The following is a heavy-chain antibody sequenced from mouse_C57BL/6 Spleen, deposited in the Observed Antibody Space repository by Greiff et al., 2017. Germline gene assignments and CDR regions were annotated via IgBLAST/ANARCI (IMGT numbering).Heavy chain of an antibody. V-gene: IGHV1-39*01. CDR1: GYSFTDYN. D-gene: IGHD1-1*01. CDR3: ARGYGSSYVGYAMDY. CDR2: INPNYGTT. J-gene: IGHJ4*01. Sequence: VQLQQSGPELVKPGASVKISCKASGYSFTDYNMNWVKQSNGKSLEWIGVINPNYGTTSYNQKFKGKATLTVDQSSSTAYMQHNSLTSEDSAVYYCARGYGSSYVGYAMDYWGQGTSVTVSS.